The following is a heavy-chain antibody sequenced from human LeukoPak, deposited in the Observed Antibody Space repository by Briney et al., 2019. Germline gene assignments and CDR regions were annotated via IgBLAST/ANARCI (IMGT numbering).Heavy chain of an antibody. V-gene: IGHV1-2*02. J-gene: IGHJ4*02. Sequence: ASVKVSCKASGYTFTGYYMHWVRQAPGQGLEWMGWINPNSGGTNYAQKFQGRVTMTRDTSISTAYMELSRLRSDDTAVYYCARVXXXGYKIEGGFDYWGQGTLVTV. CDR3: ARVXXXGYKIEGGFDY. CDR2: INPNSGGT. D-gene: IGHD5-24*01. CDR1: GYTFTGYY.